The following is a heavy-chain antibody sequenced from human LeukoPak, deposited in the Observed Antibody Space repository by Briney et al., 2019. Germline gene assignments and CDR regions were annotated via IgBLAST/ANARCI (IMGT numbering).Heavy chain of an antibody. CDR2: ISSSSSYI. D-gene: IGHD2-2*03. Sequence: GGSLRLSCAASGFTFSDYYMNWVRQAPGKGLEWVSSISSSSSYIYYADSVKGRITISRDNAKNSLYLQMNSLRAEDTAVYYCARWMTRAFDIWGQGTMVTVSS. CDR1: GFTFSDYY. V-gene: IGHV3-21*01. CDR3: ARWMTRAFDI. J-gene: IGHJ3*02.